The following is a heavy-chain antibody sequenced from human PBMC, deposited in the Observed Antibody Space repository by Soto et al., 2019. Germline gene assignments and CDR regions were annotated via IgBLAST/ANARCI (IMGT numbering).Heavy chain of an antibody. V-gene: IGHV3-33*01. CDR2: IWYDGSNK. J-gene: IGHJ6*03. Sequence: GGSLRLSCAASGFTFSSYGMHWVRQAPGKGLEWVAVIWYDGSNKYYADSVKGRFTISRDNSKNTLYLQMNSLRAEDTAVYYCARGTAAAGPGYYYYMDVWGKGTTVTVSS. D-gene: IGHD6-13*01. CDR1: GFTFSSYG. CDR3: ARGTAAAGPGYYYYMDV.